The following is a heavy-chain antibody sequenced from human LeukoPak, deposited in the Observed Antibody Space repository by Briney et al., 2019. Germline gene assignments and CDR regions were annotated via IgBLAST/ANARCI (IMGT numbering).Heavy chain of an antibody. Sequence: SETLSLTCTVSGGSRMSGVYYWSWIRQPAGKGLEWIGRINTSGSTNYNPSLKSRVTISVDTSKNQFSLKLSSVTAADAAVYYCARDPSGYSGYDRSYYFDYWGQGTLVTVSS. CDR2: INTSGST. D-gene: IGHD5-12*01. CDR1: GGSRMSGVYY. J-gene: IGHJ4*02. V-gene: IGHV4-61*02. CDR3: ARDPSGYSGYDRSYYFDY.